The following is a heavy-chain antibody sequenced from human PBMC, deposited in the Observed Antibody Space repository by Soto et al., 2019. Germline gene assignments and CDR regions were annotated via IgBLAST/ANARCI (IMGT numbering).Heavy chain of an antibody. CDR3: ATVVEH. Sequence: EVQLVESGGGSVQPGGSLRLSCVASGITFSGYWMHWVRQVPGKGLVWVARVDSDGSGTSYADSVKGRFTISRDNAKNTLYLRMNSLRVEDTAVYYCATVVEHWGQGIPVTVSS. V-gene: IGHV3-74*01. CDR1: GITFSGYW. D-gene: IGHD3-16*02. CDR2: VDSDGSGT. J-gene: IGHJ1*01.